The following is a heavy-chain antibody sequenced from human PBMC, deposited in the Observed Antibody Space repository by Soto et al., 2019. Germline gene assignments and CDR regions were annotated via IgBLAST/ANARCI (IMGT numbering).Heavy chain of an antibody. CDR2: IYYSGST. V-gene: IGHV4-39*01. CDR3: ARHVDTAMAPNWFDP. Sequence: TLSLTCTVSGGSISSSSYYWGWIRQPPGKGLEWIGSIYYSGSTYYNPSLKSRVTISVDTSKNQFSLKLSSVTAADTAVYYRARHVDTAMAPNWFDPWGQGTLVTVSS. D-gene: IGHD5-18*01. J-gene: IGHJ5*02. CDR1: GGSISSSSYY.